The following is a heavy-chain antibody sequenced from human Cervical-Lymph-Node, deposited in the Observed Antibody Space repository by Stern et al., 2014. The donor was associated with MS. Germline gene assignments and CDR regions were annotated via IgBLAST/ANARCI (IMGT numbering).Heavy chain of an antibody. J-gene: IGHJ4*02. CDR1: GGSSRSATYY. Sequence: QVQLQESGPGLVRPSETLSLTCAVSGGSSRSATYYWGWIRQPPGKGLEWIGSVFYSGSTYYSPSLTSRLTVSVDPSKHPFSLSVTSVTAADTAVYYCASHLRGGNSQFDFWGQGILVTVSS. CDR2: VFYSGST. V-gene: IGHV4-39*02. CDR3: ASHLRGGNSQFDF. D-gene: IGHD4-23*01.